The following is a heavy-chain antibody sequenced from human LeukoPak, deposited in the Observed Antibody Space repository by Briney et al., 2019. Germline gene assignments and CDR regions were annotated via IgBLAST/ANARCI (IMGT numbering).Heavy chain of an antibody. D-gene: IGHD2-15*01. CDR3: GKTSVGYSSGRYPGWPVDY. CDR2: IFGSGGSP. Sequence: GGSLRLSCAASGFTFNSYAMYWVRQAPGKGLEWISGIFGSGGSPHYADSVKGRFTISRDNSQEIVYLQLDSLRVEDTALYYCGKTSVGYSSGRYPGWPVDYWGQGALVTVSS. J-gene: IGHJ4*02. CDR1: GFTFNSYA. V-gene: IGHV3-23*01.